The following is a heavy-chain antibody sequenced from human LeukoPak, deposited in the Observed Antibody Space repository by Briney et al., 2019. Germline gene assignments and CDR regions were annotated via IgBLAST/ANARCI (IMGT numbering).Heavy chain of an antibody. V-gene: IGHV3-48*03. CDR3: ARESRTGIHSGY. Sequence: GGSLRLSCAASGFTFSSYEMNWVRQAPGKGLEWVSYISSSGSTIYYADSVKGRFTISRDNAKNSLYLQMNSLRAEGTAVYYCARESRTGIHSGYWGQGTLVTVSS. J-gene: IGHJ4*02. CDR1: GFTFSSYE. CDR2: ISSSGSTI. D-gene: IGHD3/OR15-3a*01.